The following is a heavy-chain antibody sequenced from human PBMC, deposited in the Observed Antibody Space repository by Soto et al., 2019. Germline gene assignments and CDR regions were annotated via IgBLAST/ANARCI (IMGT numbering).Heavy chain of an antibody. CDR1: GYSFSNYC. J-gene: IGHJ4*02. CDR2: INPGDSES. Sequence: LKISFKASGYSFSNYCIGLVRQMPGKGLEWMAIINPGDSESRYSPSFQGQVTISADKSISTAYLQWNSLKASDTAMYYCARPSNNYVAHWSQGTLVTVSS. D-gene: IGHD4-4*01. V-gene: IGHV5-51*01. CDR3: ARPSNNYVAH.